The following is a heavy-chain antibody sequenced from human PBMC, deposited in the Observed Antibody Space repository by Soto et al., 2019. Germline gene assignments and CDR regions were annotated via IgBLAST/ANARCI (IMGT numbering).Heavy chain of an antibody. CDR3: ARGGIPPSGYGIAYAMDG. CDR1: GVSISGSRYY. V-gene: IGHV4-39*01. D-gene: IGHD1-26*01. CDR2: IYYSGST. J-gene: IGHJ6*02. Sequence: SATLSLTCTVSGVSISGSRYYWGWIRQPPGRGLEWIGNIYYSGSTYYTPALKSRVTLSVDTSKNQFSLNLNSVTAADTAVYYCARGGIPPSGYGIAYAMDGWGQGTTVTVSS.